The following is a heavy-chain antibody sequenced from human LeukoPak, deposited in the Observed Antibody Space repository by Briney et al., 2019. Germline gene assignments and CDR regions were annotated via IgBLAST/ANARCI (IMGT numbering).Heavy chain of an antibody. CDR3: AREKSIAARPVVHN. Sequence: SETLSLTCTVSGGSISSSSYYWGWIRQPPGKGLEWIGSIYYSGSTYYNPSLKSRVTISVDTSKNQFSLKLSSVTAADTAVYYCAREKSIAARPVVHNWGQGTLVTVSS. CDR2: IYYSGST. J-gene: IGHJ4*02. D-gene: IGHD6-6*01. V-gene: IGHV4-39*07. CDR1: GGSISSSSYY.